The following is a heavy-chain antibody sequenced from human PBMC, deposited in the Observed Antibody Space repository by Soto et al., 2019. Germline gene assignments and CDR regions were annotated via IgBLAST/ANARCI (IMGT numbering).Heavy chain of an antibody. D-gene: IGHD1-26*01. J-gene: IGHJ4*02. Sequence: GGSLRLSCAASGFTFSSYSMNWVRQAPGKGLEWISSISSSSSSIYYADSVKGRLTISRDNAKNSLYPQMNSLRAEDTAVYYCARESGSYLLGLDYWGQGTLVTVSS. CDR3: ARESGSYLLGLDY. CDR2: ISSSSSSI. CDR1: GFTFSSYS. V-gene: IGHV3-21*04.